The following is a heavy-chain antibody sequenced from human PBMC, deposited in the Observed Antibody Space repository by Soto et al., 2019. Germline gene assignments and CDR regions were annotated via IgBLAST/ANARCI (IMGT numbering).Heavy chain of an antibody. CDR2: SRDKPHGYST. CDR3: VRATYFSDSSGYTRCLDY. J-gene: IGHJ4*02. D-gene: IGHD3-22*01. V-gene: IGHV3-72*01. CDR1: GFTLSDYY. Sequence: EVQLVESGGGLVQPGGSLRLSCAGSGFTLSDYYIDWVRQAPGKGLEWVGRSRDKPHGYSTAYAAYVKGRFTTSRYKSNNSAYLQMNCLKTEDTAVYYCVRATYFSDSSGYTRCLDYWGQGTLVTVSS.